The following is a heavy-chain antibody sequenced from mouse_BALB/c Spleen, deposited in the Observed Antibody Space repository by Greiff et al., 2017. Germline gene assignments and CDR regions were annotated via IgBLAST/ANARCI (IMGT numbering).Heavy chain of an antibody. CDR2: IWSGGST. Sequence: VKLMESGPGLVQPSQSLSITCTVSGFSLTSYGVHWVRQSPGKGLEWLGVIWSGGSTDYNAAFISRLSISKDNSKSQVFFKMNSLQANDTAIYYCAIYYYGYYAMDYWGQGTSVTVSS. J-gene: IGHJ4*01. CDR1: GFSLTSYG. D-gene: IGHD1-1*01. CDR3: AIYYYGYYAMDY. V-gene: IGHV2-2*02.